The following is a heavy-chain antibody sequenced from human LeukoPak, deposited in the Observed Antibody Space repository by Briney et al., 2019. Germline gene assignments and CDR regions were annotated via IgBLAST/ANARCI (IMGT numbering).Heavy chain of an antibody. V-gene: IGHV4-59*01. CDR2: IYYSGST. D-gene: IGHD5-18*01. CDR3: SREGSYIYGYNYHYYHMDV. Sequence: SETLSLTCTVSGDSISNYYWSWIRQPPGKGLEWLGQIYYSGSTTYNPSLKSRVTISVDTSKNQLSLKVTSVTAADTAAYYCSREGSYIYGYNYHYYHMDVWGKGTTVTVSS. CDR1: GDSISNYY. J-gene: IGHJ6*03.